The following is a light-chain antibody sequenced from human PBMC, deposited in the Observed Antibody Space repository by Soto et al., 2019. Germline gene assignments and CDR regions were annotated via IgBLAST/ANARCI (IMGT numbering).Light chain of an antibody. CDR3: QQYNSVLST. CDR1: ESTSKW. Sequence: DIQMTQSPATLSASVGDRVTITCRASESTSKWLAWYQQKPGKAPKLLIYDASGLQSGVPSRFSGSGSGTEFTLTISSLQPEDFATYYCQQYNSVLSTFGQGTKLEIK. CDR2: DAS. V-gene: IGKV1-5*01. J-gene: IGKJ2*02.